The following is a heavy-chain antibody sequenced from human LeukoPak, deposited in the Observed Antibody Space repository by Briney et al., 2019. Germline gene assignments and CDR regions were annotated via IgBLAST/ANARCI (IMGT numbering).Heavy chain of an antibody. J-gene: IGHJ6*03. CDR1: GGSFSGYY. Sequence: PSETLSLTCAVYGGSFSGYYWSWIRQPPGKGLEWIGEINHSGSTNYNPSLKSRVTISVDTSKNQFSLKLSSVTAADTAVYYCARLRYRQRWLQRHYYYYYMDVWGKGTTVTISS. V-gene: IGHV4-34*01. CDR3: ARLRYRQRWLQRHYYYYYMDV. CDR2: INHSGST. D-gene: IGHD5-24*01.